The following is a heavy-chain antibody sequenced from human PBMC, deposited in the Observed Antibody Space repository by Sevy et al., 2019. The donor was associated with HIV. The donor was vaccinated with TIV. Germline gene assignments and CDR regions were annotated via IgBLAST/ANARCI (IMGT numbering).Heavy chain of an antibody. Sequence: GGSLRLSCAASGFTFSSYSMNWVRQAPGKGLEWVSSISSSSSYIYYEDSVKGRFTISRDKAQNSLYLQMNSLRAEDTAVYYWARGVPLLGYCSSTSCPAYYYGMDVWGQGTTVTVSS. CDR1: GFTFSSYS. CDR3: ARGVPLLGYCSSTSCPAYYYGMDV. CDR2: ISSSSSYI. V-gene: IGHV3-21*01. D-gene: IGHD2-2*01. J-gene: IGHJ6*02.